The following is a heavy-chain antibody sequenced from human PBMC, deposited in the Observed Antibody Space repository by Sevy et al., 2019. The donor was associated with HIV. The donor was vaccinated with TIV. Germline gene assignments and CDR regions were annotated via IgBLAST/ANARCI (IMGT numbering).Heavy chain of an antibody. Sequence: SETLSLTCAVYGGSFSGYYWSWIRQPPGKGLEWIGEINHSGSTNYNPSLKSRVTISVDTSKNKFSLKLSSVTAADTALYYWARGTRFVDIVATHLSTYGMDVWGQGTTVTVSS. J-gene: IGHJ6*02. CDR1: GGSFSGYY. CDR3: ARGTRFVDIVATHLSTYGMDV. V-gene: IGHV4-34*01. CDR2: INHSGST. D-gene: IGHD5-12*01.